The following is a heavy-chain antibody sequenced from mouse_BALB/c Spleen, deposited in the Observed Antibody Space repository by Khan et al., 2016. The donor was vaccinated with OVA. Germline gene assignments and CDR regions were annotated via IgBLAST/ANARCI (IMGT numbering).Heavy chain of an antibody. V-gene: IGHV1-77*01. J-gene: IGHJ3*01. CDR2: IYPGSDNT. CDR3: AREWAAWFPY. CDR1: GYTFTDYY. Sequence: QVLLQQSGAELARPGASVKLSCKASGYTFTDYYINWMRQRTGQGLEWIGEIYPGSDNTYYNEKFKGKATLTADKSSSTAYMQLSSLTSEDSAVYFCAREWAAWFPYWGQGTLVTVSA.